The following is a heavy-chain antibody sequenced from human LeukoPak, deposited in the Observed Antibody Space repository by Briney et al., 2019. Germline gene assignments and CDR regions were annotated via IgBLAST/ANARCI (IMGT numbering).Heavy chain of an antibody. CDR1: GFTFSSYW. Sequence: GGSLRLSCAASGFTFSSYWMHWVRQAPGKGLVWVSRINSDGSSTSYADSVKGRFTISRDNAKNTLYLQMNSLRAEDTAVYYCAAIPWHYYDSSGYSPSFYYGMDVWGQGTTVTVSS. CDR3: AAIPWHYYDSSGYSPSFYYGMDV. CDR2: INSDGSST. V-gene: IGHV3-74*01. D-gene: IGHD3-22*01. J-gene: IGHJ6*02.